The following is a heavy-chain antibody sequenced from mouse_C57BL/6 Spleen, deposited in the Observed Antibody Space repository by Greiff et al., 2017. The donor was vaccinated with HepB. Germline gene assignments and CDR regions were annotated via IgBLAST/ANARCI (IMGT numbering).Heavy chain of an antibody. CDR2: IHPNSGST. D-gene: IGHD3-2*02. V-gene: IGHV1-64*01. J-gene: IGHJ4*01. CDR1: GYTFTSYW. CDR3: ASGSPSDYAMDY. Sequence: VKLQESGAELVKPGASVKLSCKASGYTFTSYWMHWVKQRPGQGLEWIGMIHPNSGSTNYNEKFKSKATLTVDKSSSTAYMQLSSLTSEDSAVYYCASGSPSDYAMDYWGQGTSVTVSS.